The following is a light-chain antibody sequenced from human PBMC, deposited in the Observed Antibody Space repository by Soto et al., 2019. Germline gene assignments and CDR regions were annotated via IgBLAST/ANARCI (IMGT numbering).Light chain of an antibody. CDR2: AAS. V-gene: IGKV1-39*01. Sequence: IQMTQSPSSLSASVGDRVTITCRASQTINRYLSWYQQKPGKAPNLLISAASTLQAGVPSRFSGSESGTEFTLTISSLQPEDFAIYYCQQTYSSPWTFGQGTKVEIK. CDR1: QTINRY. J-gene: IGKJ1*01. CDR3: QQTYSSPWT.